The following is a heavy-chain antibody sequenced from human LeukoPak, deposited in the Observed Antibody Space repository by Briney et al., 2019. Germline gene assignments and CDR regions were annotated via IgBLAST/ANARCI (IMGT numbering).Heavy chain of an antibody. CDR1: GFTFSGYG. V-gene: IGHV3-30*02. Sequence: GGSLRLSCAASGFTFSGYGMHWVRQAPGKGLEWVAFIHFDGSYKYYADSVKGRFTISRDNSKNTLYLQMNSLRAEDTAVYYCATLFGVVIIPVDYWGQGTLVTVSS. D-gene: IGHD3-3*01. CDR3: ATLFGVVIIPVDY. J-gene: IGHJ4*02. CDR2: IHFDGSYK.